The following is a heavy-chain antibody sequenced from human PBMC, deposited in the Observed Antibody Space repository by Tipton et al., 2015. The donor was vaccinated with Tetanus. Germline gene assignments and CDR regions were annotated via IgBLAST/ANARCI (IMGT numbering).Heavy chain of an antibody. CDR2: TYGDGST. J-gene: IGHJ3*02. V-gene: IGHV3-53*01. D-gene: IGHD3-3*02. CDR1: GFSVSRKY. CDR3: AKDHFRDAFDI. Sequence: GSLRLSCAASGFSVSRKYMTWVRQAPGKGLEWVSLTYGDGSTYYADSVKGRFTISRDNSKNTLYLQMSNLRAEDTAVYYCAKDHFRDAFDIWGQGTMVTVSS.